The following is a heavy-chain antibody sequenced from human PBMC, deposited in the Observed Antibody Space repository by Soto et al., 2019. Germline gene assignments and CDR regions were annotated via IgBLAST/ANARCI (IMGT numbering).Heavy chain of an antibody. D-gene: IGHD2-2*01. Sequence: GGSLRLSCAASGFTFSSYSMNWVRQAPGKGLEWVSSISSSSSYIYYADSVKGGLTISRDNAKNSLYLQMNSLRAEDTAVYYCAGEGDIVVVPTNYYYYMDVWGKGTTVTVSS. J-gene: IGHJ6*03. CDR2: ISSSSSYI. V-gene: IGHV3-21*01. CDR3: AGEGDIVVVPTNYYYYMDV. CDR1: GFTFSSYS.